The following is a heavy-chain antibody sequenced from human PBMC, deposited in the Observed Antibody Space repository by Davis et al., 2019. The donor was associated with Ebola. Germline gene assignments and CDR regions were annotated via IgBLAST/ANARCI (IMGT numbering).Heavy chain of an antibody. D-gene: IGHD3-16*01. CDR1: GGSINSSSYY. V-gene: IGHV4-39*07. Sequence: SETLSLTCIVSGGSINSSSYYWGWIRQPPGKGLEWIGSIYYSGITFYNPSLKRRVSISIDTSKNQFSLNLSSVTAADTAAYYCARDVGGPSSIPDACDVWGQGTTVTVSS. J-gene: IGHJ3*01. CDR2: IYYSGIT. CDR3: ARDVGGPSSIPDACDV.